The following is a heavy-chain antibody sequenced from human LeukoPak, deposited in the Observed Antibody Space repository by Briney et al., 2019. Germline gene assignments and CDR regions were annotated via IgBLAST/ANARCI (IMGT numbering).Heavy chain of an antibody. CDR2: IYYSGST. D-gene: IGHD2-21*02. CDR3: ASLGDCGGDCYSHYFDY. CDR1: GGSISSGGYY. J-gene: IGHJ4*02. V-gene: IGHV4-31*03. Sequence: SETLSLTCTVSGGSISSGGYYWSWIRQHPGKGLEWIGYIYYSGSTYYNPSLKSRVTISVDTSKNQFSLKLSSVTAADTAVYYCASLGDCGGDCYSHYFDYWGQGTLVTVSS.